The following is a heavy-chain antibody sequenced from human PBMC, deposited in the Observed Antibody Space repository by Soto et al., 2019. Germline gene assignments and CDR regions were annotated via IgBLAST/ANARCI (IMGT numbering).Heavy chain of an antibody. CDR1: GGTFSSYA. Sequence: ASVKVSCKASGGTFSSYAISWVRQAPGQGLEWMGGIIPIFGTANYAQKFQGRVAITADESTSTAYMELSSLRSEDTAVYYCARSAASLLNYYGMDVWGQGTTVTVSS. V-gene: IGHV1-69*13. D-gene: IGHD3-16*02. CDR2: IIPIFGTA. J-gene: IGHJ6*02. CDR3: ARSAASLLNYYGMDV.